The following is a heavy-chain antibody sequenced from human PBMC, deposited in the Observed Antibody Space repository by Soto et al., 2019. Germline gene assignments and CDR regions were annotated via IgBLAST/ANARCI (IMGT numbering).Heavy chain of an antibody. CDR1: GFTFSSYA. J-gene: IGHJ4*02. Sequence: GSLRLSCAASGFTFSSYAMHWVRQAPGKGLEWVAVISYDGSNKYYADSVKGRFTISRDNSKNTLYLQMNSLRAEDTAVYYCARSEEQLWSHFDYWGQGTLVTVSS. D-gene: IGHD5-18*01. CDR2: ISYDGSNK. V-gene: IGHV3-30-3*01. CDR3: ARSEEQLWSHFDY.